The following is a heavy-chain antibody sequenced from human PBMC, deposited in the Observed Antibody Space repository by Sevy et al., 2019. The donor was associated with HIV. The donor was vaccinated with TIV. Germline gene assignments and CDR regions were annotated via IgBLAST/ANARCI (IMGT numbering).Heavy chain of an antibody. CDR3: ARATYYYDSSVPYYFDY. D-gene: IGHD3-22*01. V-gene: IGHV3-48*03. Sequence: GGSLRLSCAASGFTFSNFEMNWVRQAPGKGLEWISYITSSGSTIYYADSVKGRFTISRDNAKNSLFLQMNSLRAEDTAVYYCARATYYYDSSVPYYFDYWGLGTLVTVSS. J-gene: IGHJ4*02. CDR1: GFTFSNFE. CDR2: ITSSGSTI.